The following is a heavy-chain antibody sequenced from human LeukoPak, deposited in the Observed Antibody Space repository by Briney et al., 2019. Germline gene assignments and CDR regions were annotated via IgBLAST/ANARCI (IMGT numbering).Heavy chain of an antibody. CDR2: INHSGST. J-gene: IGHJ5*02. V-gene: IGHV4-34*01. D-gene: IGHD3-10*01. CDR3: AREGYGSSRNWFDP. Sequence: PSETLSLTCAVYGGSFSGYYWSWIRQPPGKGLEWIGEINHSGSTNYNPSLKSRVTISVDTSKNQFSLKLSSVTAADTAVYYCAREGYGSSRNWFDPWGQGTLVTVSS. CDR1: GGSFSGYY.